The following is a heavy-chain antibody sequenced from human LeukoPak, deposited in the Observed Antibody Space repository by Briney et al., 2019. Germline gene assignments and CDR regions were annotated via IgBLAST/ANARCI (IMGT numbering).Heavy chain of an antibody. Sequence: ASVKVSCKASGYTFTSYAMHWVRQAPGQRLEWMGWINAGNGNTKYSQKFQGRVTMTTDTSTSTAYMKLRSLRSDDTAVYYCARDLRGGGSYTIDYWGQGTLVTVSS. CDR2: INAGNGNT. CDR3: ARDLRGGGSYTIDY. D-gene: IGHD1-26*01. CDR1: GYTFTSYA. J-gene: IGHJ4*02. V-gene: IGHV1-3*01.